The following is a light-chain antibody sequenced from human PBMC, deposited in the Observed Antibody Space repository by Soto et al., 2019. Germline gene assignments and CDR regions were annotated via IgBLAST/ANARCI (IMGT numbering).Light chain of an antibody. V-gene: IGKV3-20*01. CDR2: GAS. CDR3: QQYCTSPRGT. CDR1: QSVSSTF. Sequence: DIVLTQSPGTLSLSPGERATLSCRASQSVSSTFFAWYQQKPGQAPRLLMFGASNRATGIPDRFSGSGSGTDFTLTISRLEPEDFAMYYCQQYCTSPRGTFGQGTKVEVK. J-gene: IGKJ1*01.